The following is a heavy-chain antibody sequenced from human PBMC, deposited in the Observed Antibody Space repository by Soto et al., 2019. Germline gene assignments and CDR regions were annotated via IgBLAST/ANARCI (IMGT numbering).Heavy chain of an antibody. CDR3: AKNLGYCSSTCCYVYMDV. J-gene: IGHJ6*03. V-gene: IGHV3-23*01. D-gene: IGHD2-2*01. CDR2: ISGSGGST. CDR1: GFTFSSYA. Sequence: EVQLLESGGGLVQPGGSLRLSCAASGFTFSSYAMSWVRQAPGKGLEWVSAISGSGGSTYYADSVKGRFTISRDNSKNTLYLQMNSLRAEDTAVYYCAKNLGYCSSTCCYVYMDVWGKGTTVTVSS.